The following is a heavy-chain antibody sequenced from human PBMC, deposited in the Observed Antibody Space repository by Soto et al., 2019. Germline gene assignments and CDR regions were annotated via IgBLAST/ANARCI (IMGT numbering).Heavy chain of an antibody. D-gene: IGHD2-15*01. CDR1: GYTFTSYG. J-gene: IGHJ6*02. CDR2: ISAYNGNT. CDR3: ARVVYCSGGSCYSSVRDPRDYYYYYGMDV. V-gene: IGHV1-18*01. Sequence: ASVKVSCKASGYTFTSYGISWVQQAPGQGLEWMGWISAYNGNTNYAQKLQGRVTMTTNTSTSTAYMELRSLRSDDTAVYYCARVVYCSGGSCYSSVRDPRDYYYYYGMDVWGQGTTVTVSS.